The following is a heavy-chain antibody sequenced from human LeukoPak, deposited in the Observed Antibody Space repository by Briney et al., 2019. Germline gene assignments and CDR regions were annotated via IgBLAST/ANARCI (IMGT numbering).Heavy chain of an antibody. V-gene: IGHV3-74*01. CDR1: GFTSSNYW. D-gene: IGHD6-19*01. J-gene: IGHJ3*02. CDR3: ARERQWLTHAFDI. CDR2: IKSDGSST. Sequence: PGGSLRHSCAVSGFTSSNYWMHWVRQAPGKGLGWVSRIKSDGSSTSYADSVKGRFTISGDNAKNTLDLQMNSLRAEDTAVYYCARERQWLTHAFDIWGQGTMVTVSS.